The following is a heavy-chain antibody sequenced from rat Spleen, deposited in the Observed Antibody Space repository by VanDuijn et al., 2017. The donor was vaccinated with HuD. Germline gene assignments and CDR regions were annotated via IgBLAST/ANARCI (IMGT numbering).Heavy chain of an antibody. CDR3: ARHNSGYGVMDA. Sequence: EVQLVESDGGLVQPGRSLKLSCAASGFTFSDYYMAWVRQAPTKGLEWVASISYGGGTTYYRDSVKGRFTISRDNAKSSLYLQMDSLRSEDTATYYCARHNSGYGVMDAWGQGASVTVSS. J-gene: IGHJ4*01. CDR1: GFTFSDYY. D-gene: IGHD4-3*01. CDR2: ISYGGGTT. V-gene: IGHV5-20*01.